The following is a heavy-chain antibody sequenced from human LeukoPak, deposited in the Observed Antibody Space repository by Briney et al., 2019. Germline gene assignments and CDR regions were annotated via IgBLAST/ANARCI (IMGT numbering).Heavy chain of an antibody. J-gene: IGHJ6*02. CDR3: AKAGYSSGWTRYYGMDV. Sequence: GGSLRLSCAASGFTFSVYGMYWVRQPPGKGLEWVALISYDGTDKYHVDSVKGRFTISRDNSNNTLYLQMNSLRPDDTAVYYCAKAGYSSGWTRYYGMDVWGQGTTVAVSS. D-gene: IGHD6-19*01. CDR2: ISYDGTDK. V-gene: IGHV3-30*18. CDR1: GFTFSVYG.